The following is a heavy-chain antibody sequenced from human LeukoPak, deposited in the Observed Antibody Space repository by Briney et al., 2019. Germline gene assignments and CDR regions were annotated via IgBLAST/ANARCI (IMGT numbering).Heavy chain of an antibody. CDR2: IHYSGTT. CDR1: GGSISSHY. CDR3: ASPGGIGGNSDADY. Sequence: SETLSLTRTVSGGSISSHYWSWIRQPPGKGLEWIGYIHYSGTTNYNPSLKSRVTISLDTSKKQVSLKMYSVTAADTAVYYCASPGGIGGNSDADYWGQGTLVTVFS. D-gene: IGHD4-23*01. V-gene: IGHV4-59*11. J-gene: IGHJ4*02.